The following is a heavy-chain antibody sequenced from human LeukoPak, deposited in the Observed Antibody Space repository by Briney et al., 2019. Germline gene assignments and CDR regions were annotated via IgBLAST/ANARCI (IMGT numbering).Heavy chain of an antibody. J-gene: IGHJ4*02. Sequence: GGSLRLSCVASGFTFSHSWMNWVRQAPGKGLEWVSHITASGTAMFYADSVKGRFTISRDNAKNSLYLQMNSLRDEDTAVYYCASSGSYRFDYWGQGTLVTVSS. D-gene: IGHD1-26*01. CDR2: ITASGTAM. CDR1: GFTFSHSW. V-gene: IGHV3-48*02. CDR3: ASSGSYRFDY.